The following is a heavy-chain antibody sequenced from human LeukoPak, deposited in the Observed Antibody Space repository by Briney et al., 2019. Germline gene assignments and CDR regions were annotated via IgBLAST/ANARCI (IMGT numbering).Heavy chain of an antibody. Sequence: SSETLSLTCTVSGGSISSSSYYWGWIRQPPGEGLEWIGSGYYSGNTYYNPSLKSRVTISVDTSKNQFSLQLRSVTAADTAVYYCARGRVSKRGAFDIWGQGTLVTVSS. J-gene: IGHJ3*02. V-gene: IGHV4-39*07. CDR3: ARGRVSKRGAFDI. CDR2: GYYSGNT. CDR1: GGSISSSSYY.